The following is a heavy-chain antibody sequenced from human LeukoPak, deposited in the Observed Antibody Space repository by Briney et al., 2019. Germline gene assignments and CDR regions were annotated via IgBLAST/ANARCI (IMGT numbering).Heavy chain of an antibody. CDR2: IYYSGST. V-gene: IGHV4-39*07. Sequence: SETLSLTCTVSGGSISSSSYYWGWIRQPPGKGLEWIGSIYYSGSTYYNPSLKSRVTISVDTPKNQFSLKLSSVTAADTAVYYCARDYGGTYGSGSYYYGYWGQGTLVTVSS. J-gene: IGHJ4*02. CDR3: ARDYGGTYGSGSYYYGY. D-gene: IGHD3-10*01. CDR1: GGSISSSSYY.